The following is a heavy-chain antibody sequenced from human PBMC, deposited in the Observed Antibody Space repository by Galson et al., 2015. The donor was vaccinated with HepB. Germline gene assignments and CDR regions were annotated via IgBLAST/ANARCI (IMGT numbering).Heavy chain of an antibody. CDR2: IKTKGEGGTT. J-gene: IGHJ4*02. CDR1: GFSFSDAW. D-gene: IGHD1-14*01. CDR3: TTGGNQ. V-gene: IGHV3-15*07. Sequence: SLRLSCAASGFSFSDAWMNWVRQAPGKGLEWVGRIKTKGEGGTTDYAAPVKGRFTISRDDSKNTLHLQMNSLKTEDTAVYYCTTGGNQWGQGTLVTVSS.